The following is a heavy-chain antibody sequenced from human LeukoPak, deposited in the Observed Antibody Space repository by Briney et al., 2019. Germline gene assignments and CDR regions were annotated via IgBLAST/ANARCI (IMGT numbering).Heavy chain of an antibody. J-gene: IGHJ4*02. CDR1: GGTFSSYA. CDR2: IIPIFGTA. V-gene: IGHV1-69*06. CDR3: ARDGRTVTTWDYFDY. D-gene: IGHD4-11*01. Sequence: ASVKVSCKASGGTFSSYAISWVRQAPGKGLEWMGGIIPIFGTANYAQKFQGRVTITADKSTSTAYMELSSLRSEDTAVYYCARDGRTVTTWDYFDYWGQGTLVTVSS.